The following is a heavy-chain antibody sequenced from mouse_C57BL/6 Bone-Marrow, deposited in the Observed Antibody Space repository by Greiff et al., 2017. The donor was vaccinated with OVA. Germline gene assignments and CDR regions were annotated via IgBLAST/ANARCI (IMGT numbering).Heavy chain of an antibody. V-gene: IGHV1-55*01. D-gene: IGHD2-5*01. Sequence: VQLQQPGAELVKPGASVKMSCKASGYTFTSYWITWVKQRPGQGLEWIGDIYPGSGSTNYNEKFKSKATLTVDTSSSTAYMQLSSLTSEDSAVYYCATDYSNYSYFDVWGTGTTVTVSS. CDR3: ATDYSNYSYFDV. J-gene: IGHJ1*03. CDR1: GYTFTSYW. CDR2: IYPGSGST.